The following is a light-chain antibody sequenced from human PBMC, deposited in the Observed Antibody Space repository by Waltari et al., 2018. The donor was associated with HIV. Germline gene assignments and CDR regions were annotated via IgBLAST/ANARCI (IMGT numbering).Light chain of an antibody. J-gene: IGKJ2*01. CDR3: QQYYSAPYT. V-gene: IGKV4-1*01. CDR1: QSVFHSPTYKNF. Sequence: DIVMTQSPDSLPVSLGETATINCKSSQSVFHSPTYKNFLAWYKQTPGQPPQLLFYWGSSRESGVPDRFSGGGSGTDFTLTINNLQAEDVAVYFCQQYYSAPYTFGQGTKLEI. CDR2: WGS.